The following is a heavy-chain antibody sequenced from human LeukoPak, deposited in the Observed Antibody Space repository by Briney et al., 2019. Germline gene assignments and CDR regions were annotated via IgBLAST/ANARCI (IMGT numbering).Heavy chain of an antibody. CDR1: GFTFSDYS. D-gene: IGHD4/OR15-4a*01. J-gene: IGHJ4*01. Sequence: GGSLRLSCAASGFTFSDYSMSWVRQAPGAGLEWVSAISPAGDSTTDADSVKGRFTISRDNSKSTLYLQMHGLTAEDTALYYCARRLVTAGATDFFDYWGHGTLVSVSS. CDR3: ARRLVTAGATDFFDY. CDR2: ISPAGDST. V-gene: IGHV3-23*01.